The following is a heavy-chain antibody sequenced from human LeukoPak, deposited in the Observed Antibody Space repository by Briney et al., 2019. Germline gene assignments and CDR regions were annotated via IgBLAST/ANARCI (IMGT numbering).Heavy chain of an antibody. D-gene: IGHD4-17*01. CDR1: GYTFTSYD. CDR2: MNPNSGNT. CDR3: ARLKDYGDYFRFDY. J-gene: IGHJ4*02. V-gene: IGHV1-8*03. Sequence: ASVKVSCKASGYTFTSYDINWVRQATGQGLGWMGWMNPNSGNTGYAQKFKGRVTITRNTSISTAYMELSSVRSEDTAVYYCARLKDYGDYFRFDYWGQGTLVTVSS.